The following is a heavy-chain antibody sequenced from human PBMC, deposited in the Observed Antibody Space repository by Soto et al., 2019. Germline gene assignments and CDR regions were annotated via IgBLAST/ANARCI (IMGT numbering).Heavy chain of an antibody. Sequence: ASVKVSCKASGYTFTGYYMHWVRQAPGQGLEWMGWINPNSGGTNYAQKFQGWVTMTRDTSISTAYMELSRLRSDDTAVCYCARDRGYDFWSGYPQGMDVWGQGTTVTVSS. CDR1: GYTFTGYY. J-gene: IGHJ6*02. CDR3: ARDRGYDFWSGYPQGMDV. V-gene: IGHV1-2*04. CDR2: INPNSGGT. D-gene: IGHD3-3*01.